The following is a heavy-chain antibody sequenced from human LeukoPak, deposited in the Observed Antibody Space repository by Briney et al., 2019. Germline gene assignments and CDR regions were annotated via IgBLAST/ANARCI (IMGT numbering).Heavy chain of an antibody. D-gene: IGHD5-18*01. CDR1: GFTFSHYY. CDR3: ARNPYRGTFDI. Sequence: GGSLRLSCAASGFTFSHYYMTWVRQAPGKGLEWVANINQDGSAQYYVDSVKGRFTISRDNAKNSQSLQMNSLKAEDTAVYFCARNPYRGTFDIWGRGTMVTVSS. V-gene: IGHV3-7*01. CDR2: INQDGSAQ. J-gene: IGHJ3*02.